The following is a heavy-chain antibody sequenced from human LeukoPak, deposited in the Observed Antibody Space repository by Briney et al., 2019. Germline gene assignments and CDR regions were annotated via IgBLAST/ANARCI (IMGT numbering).Heavy chain of an antibody. CDR2: ISSSSTI. Sequence: QPGGSLRLSCAASGFTFSSYSMNWVRQAPGKGLEWVSYISSSSTIYYADSVKGRFTTSRDNAKNSLYLQMNSLRDEDTAVYYCARDPYGPGWFDRWGQGTLVTVSS. CDR1: GFTFSSYS. CDR3: ARDPYGPGWFDR. D-gene: IGHD4-17*01. J-gene: IGHJ5*02. V-gene: IGHV3-48*02.